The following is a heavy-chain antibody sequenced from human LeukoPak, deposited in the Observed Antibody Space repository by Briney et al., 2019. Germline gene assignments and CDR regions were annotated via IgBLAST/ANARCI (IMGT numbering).Heavy chain of an antibody. CDR1: GFTFSSYG. D-gene: IGHD1-26*01. Sequence: GGSLRLSCAASGFTFSSYGMHWVRQAPGKGLEWVAFIRYDGSNKYYADSVKGRFTISRDNSKNTLYLQMNSLRAEDTAVYYCAKDVSGGSYSDDAFDIWGQGTMVTVSS. CDR2: IRYDGSNK. V-gene: IGHV3-30*02. J-gene: IGHJ3*02. CDR3: AKDVSGGSYSDDAFDI.